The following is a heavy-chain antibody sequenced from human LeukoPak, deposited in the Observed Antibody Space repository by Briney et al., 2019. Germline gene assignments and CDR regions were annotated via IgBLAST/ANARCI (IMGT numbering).Heavy chain of an antibody. CDR2: ISSSSSYI. CDR1: GFTFSSYS. D-gene: IGHD4-17*01. V-gene: IGHV3-21*01. Sequence: PGGSLRLSCAASGFTFSSYSMNWVRQAPGKGLEWVSSISSSSSYIYYADSVKGRFTISRDNAKNSLYLQMNSLRAEDTAVYYCARDLGYGDYVIDYWGQGTLVTVSS. J-gene: IGHJ4*02. CDR3: ARDLGYGDYVIDY.